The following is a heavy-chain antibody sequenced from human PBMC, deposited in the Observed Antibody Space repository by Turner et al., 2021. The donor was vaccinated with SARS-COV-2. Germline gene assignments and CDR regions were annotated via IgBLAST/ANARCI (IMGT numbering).Heavy chain of an antibody. V-gene: IGHV3-30-3*01. CDR2: ISYDGSNK. J-gene: IGHJ5*02. D-gene: IGHD4-17*01. CDR3: ARSQYGDYGWFDP. CDR1: GFTFSTYA. Sequence: VQLVASGGGVVQPGRSLRLSCAASGFTFSTYAIYWVRQAPGKGLEWVAVISYDGSNKYYADSVKGRFTISRDNSKNTLYLQRNSLRAEDTAVYYCARSQYGDYGWFDPWGQGTLVTVSS.